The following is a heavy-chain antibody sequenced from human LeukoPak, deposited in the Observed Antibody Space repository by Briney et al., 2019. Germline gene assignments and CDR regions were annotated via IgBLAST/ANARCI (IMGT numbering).Heavy chain of an antibody. Sequence: SETLSLTCTVSGGSISSGSYYWSWIRQPAGKGLEWIGRIYTSGSTNYNPSLKSRVTISVDTSKNQFSLKLSSVTAADTAVYYCARLRFGAADYYMDVWGKGTTVTVSS. CDR2: IYTSGST. CDR3: ARLRFGAADYYMDV. D-gene: IGHD3-10*01. CDR1: GGSISSGSYY. V-gene: IGHV4-61*02. J-gene: IGHJ6*03.